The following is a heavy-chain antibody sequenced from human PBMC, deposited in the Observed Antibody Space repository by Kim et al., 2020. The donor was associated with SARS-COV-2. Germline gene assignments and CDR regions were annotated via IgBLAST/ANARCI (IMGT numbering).Heavy chain of an antibody. CDR1: GFTFSNYW. CDR2: IKQDGSQK. D-gene: IGHD3-10*01. J-gene: IGHJ4*02. V-gene: IGHV3-7*03. CDR3: TTAIRGATGY. Sequence: GGSLRLSCAASGFTFSNYWMNWVRQAPGKGLEWVANIKQDGSQKSYMDSVKGRFTISRDNAKNSLYLQMNSLRAVDTAVYYCTTAIRGATGYWGQGTLVTVSS.